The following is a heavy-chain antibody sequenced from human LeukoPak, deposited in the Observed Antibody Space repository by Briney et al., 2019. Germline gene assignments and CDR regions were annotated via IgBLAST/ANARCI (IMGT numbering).Heavy chain of an antibody. CDR1: GFTFSSYA. V-gene: IGHV3-7*01. Sequence: GGSLRLSCAASGFTFSSYAMSWVRQAPGKGLEWVANIKQDGSEKYYADSVKGRFTISRDNSKNTLYVQMNSLRAEDTAMYYCARECYGEYYFDYWGQGTLVTVSS. CDR3: ARECYGEYYFDY. D-gene: IGHD4-17*01. CDR2: IKQDGSEK. J-gene: IGHJ4*02.